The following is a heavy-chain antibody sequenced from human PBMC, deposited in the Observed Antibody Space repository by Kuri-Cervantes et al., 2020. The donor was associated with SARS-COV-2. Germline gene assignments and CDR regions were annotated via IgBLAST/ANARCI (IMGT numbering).Heavy chain of an antibody. J-gene: IGHJ2*01. CDR1: GGSVSSGSYY. CDR2: IYHSGST. D-gene: IGHD2-15*01. Sequence: SETLSLTCTVSGGSVSSGSYYWSWIRQPPGKGLEWIGEIYHSGSTNYNPSLKSRVTISVDKSKNQFSLKLSSVTAADTAVYYCARGRYCSGGSCYSGDWYFDLWGRGTLVTVSS. CDR3: ARGRYCSGGSCYSGDWYFDL. V-gene: IGHV4-61*01.